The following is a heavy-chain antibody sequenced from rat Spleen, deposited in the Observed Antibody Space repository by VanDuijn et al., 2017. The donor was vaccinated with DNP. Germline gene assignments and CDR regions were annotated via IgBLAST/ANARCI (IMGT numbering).Heavy chain of an antibody. CDR1: GFIFSNYG. Sequence: EVQVVESGGGLVQPGRSLKLSCAASGFIFSNYGMAWVRQAPTKGLEWVASIVYDGSSSYYGDSVTGRFTISRDNAKSTLYLQMNSLRSEDTATYYCAKDQHWYAMDAWGQGTSVTVSS. D-gene: IGHD4-2*01. J-gene: IGHJ4*01. CDR3: AKDQHWYAMDA. CDR2: IVYDGSSS. V-gene: IGHV5-29*01.